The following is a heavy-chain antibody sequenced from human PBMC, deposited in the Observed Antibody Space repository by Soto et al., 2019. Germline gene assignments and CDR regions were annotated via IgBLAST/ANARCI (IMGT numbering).Heavy chain of an antibody. V-gene: IGHV3-21*01. J-gene: IGHJ4*02. CDR3: ARFYRAMLGYCSSTSCYIIDY. CDR2: ISSSSSYI. CDR1: GFTFSSYS. Sequence: PGGSLRLSCASSGFTFSSYSMNLVRQAPGKGLEWVSSISSSSSYIYYADSVKGRFTISRDNAKNSLYLQMNSLRAEDTAVYYCARFYRAMLGYCSSTSCYIIDYWGQGTLVTVSS. D-gene: IGHD2-2*01.